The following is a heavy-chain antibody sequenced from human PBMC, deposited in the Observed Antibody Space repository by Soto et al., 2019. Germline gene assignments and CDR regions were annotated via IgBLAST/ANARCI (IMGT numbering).Heavy chain of an antibody. J-gene: IGHJ6*02. CDR2: IWYDGSNK. D-gene: IGHD4-17*01. CDR3: ARDYGDYDSYGMDV. Sequence: GGSLRLSCAASGFTFSSYGMHWVRQAPGKGLEWVAVIWYDGSNKYYADSVKGRFTISRDNSKNTLYLQMNSLRAEDTAVYYCARDYGDYDSYGMDVWGQGTTVTVSS. CDR1: GFTFSSYG. V-gene: IGHV3-33*01.